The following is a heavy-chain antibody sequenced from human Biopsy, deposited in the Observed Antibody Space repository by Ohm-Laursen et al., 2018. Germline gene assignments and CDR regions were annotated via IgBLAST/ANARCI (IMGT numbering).Heavy chain of an antibody. CDR2: FAPENGKT. Sequence: ASVKVSCKVSGYTLTELSMHWVRQAPGRGLEWMGGFAPENGKTIYAQKLQGRATMTEDTSTDTAYMELSSLRSEDTAVYYCAADINVWNVNYWGQGTQVTVSS. J-gene: IGHJ4*02. CDR3: AADINVWNVNY. D-gene: IGHD1-1*01. CDR1: GYTLTELS. V-gene: IGHV1-24*01.